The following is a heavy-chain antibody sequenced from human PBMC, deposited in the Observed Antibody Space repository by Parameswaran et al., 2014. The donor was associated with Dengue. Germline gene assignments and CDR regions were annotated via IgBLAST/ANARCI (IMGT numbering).Heavy chain of an antibody. V-gene: IGHV3-30*18. Sequence: VRQAPGKGLEWVAVISYDGSNKYYADSVKGRFTISRDNSKNTLYLQMNSLRAEDTAVYYCAKAGRSSSWFDAFDIWGQGTMVTVSS. CDR3: AKAGRSSSWFDAFDI. D-gene: IGHD6-13*01. CDR2: ISYDGSNK. J-gene: IGHJ3*02.